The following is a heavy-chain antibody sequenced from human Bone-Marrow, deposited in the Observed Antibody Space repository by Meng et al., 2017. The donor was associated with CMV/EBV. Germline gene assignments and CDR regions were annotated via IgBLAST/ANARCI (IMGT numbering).Heavy chain of an antibody. V-gene: IGHV1-2*02. CDR1: GYTFTGYY. CDR2: INPNSGTT. J-gene: IGHJ6*02. D-gene: IGHD3-3*01. Sequence: ASVKVSCKASGYTFTGYYTHWVRQTPGQGLEWMGWINPNSGTTNYAQKFQGRVTMTRDTSISTAYMELSRLRSDDTAVYYCARDLRPGTTIFGVRSVHYGMDVWGQGTTVTVSS. CDR3: ARDLRPGTTIFGVRSVHYGMDV.